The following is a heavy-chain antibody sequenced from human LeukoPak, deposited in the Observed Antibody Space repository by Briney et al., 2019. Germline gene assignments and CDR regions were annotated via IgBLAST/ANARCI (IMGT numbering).Heavy chain of an antibody. CDR1: GFTFSSYA. V-gene: IGHV3-30*04. D-gene: IGHD5-18*01. CDR3: AIVRPIQLWFGFDY. J-gene: IGHJ4*02. Sequence: PGGSLRLSCAASGFTFSSYAMHWVRQAPGKGLEWVAVISYDGSNKYYADSVKGRFTISRDNSKNTLYLQMNSLRAEDTAVYYCAIVRPIQLWFGFDYWGQGTLVTVSS. CDR2: ISYDGSNK.